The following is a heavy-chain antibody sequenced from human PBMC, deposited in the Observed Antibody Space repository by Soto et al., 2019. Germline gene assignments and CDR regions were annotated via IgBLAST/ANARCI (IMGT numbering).Heavy chain of an antibody. V-gene: IGHV3-23*01. CDR1: GFTFSSYA. Sequence: HPGGSLRLSCAASGFTFSSYAMIWVGQAPGEGLEWVSAISGSGGSTYYADSVKGRFTISRDNSKNTLYLQMNSLRAEDTAVYYCAKDLVLWFGEFRTQDAFDIWGQGTMVTVSS. J-gene: IGHJ3*02. D-gene: IGHD3-10*01. CDR3: AKDLVLWFGEFRTQDAFDI. CDR2: ISGSGGST.